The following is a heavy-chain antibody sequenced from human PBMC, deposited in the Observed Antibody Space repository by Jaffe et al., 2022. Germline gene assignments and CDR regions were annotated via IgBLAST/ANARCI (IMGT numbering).Heavy chain of an antibody. CDR3: ARDTVEMTFGGVILRGFFDY. D-gene: IGHD3-16*01. CDR1: GDIFSNIA. CDR2: INAGNGNT. Sequence: QVQLVQSGAAVKRPGASVKLSCKASGDIFSNIAINWVRQAPGQSLEWMGWINAGNGNTKYSQKFQGRLTITSDTAAKTVYMDLSGLESEDTAMYYCARDTVEMTFGGVILRGFFDYWGQGALVTVSS. J-gene: IGHJ4*02. V-gene: IGHV1-3*01.